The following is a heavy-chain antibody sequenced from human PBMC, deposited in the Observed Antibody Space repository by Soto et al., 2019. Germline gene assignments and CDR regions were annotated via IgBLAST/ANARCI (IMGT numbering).Heavy chain of an antibody. CDR3: ARHKSPKQVFEFLRNRVEAFDL. J-gene: IGHJ3*01. Sequence: ASVEVSCKASGYTFTSYAMHSLRQAPGQRLEWMGWINAGNGNTKYSQKFQGRVTITRDTSVSTAYMELSSLRSEDTAEYYCARHKSPKQVFEFLRNRVEAFDLWGKGTMVPVSS. CDR1: GYTFTSYA. V-gene: IGHV1-3*01. CDR2: INAGNGNT. D-gene: IGHD3-3*01.